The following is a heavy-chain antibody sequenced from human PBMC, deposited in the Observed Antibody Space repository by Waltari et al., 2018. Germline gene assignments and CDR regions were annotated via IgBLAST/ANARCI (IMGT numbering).Heavy chain of an antibody. V-gene: IGHV4-59*01. CDR3: ARGLWFSRSEFDI. J-gene: IGHJ3*02. CDR1: GGSISSYY. CDR2: INYSGST. Sequence: QVQLQESGPGLVKPSETLSLTCTVSGGSISSYYWSWIRQPPGKGLEWIGYINYSGSTNYNPSLKSRVTISVDTSKNQFSLKLSSVTAADTAVYYCARGLWFSRSEFDIWGQGTMVTVSS. D-gene: IGHD3-10*01.